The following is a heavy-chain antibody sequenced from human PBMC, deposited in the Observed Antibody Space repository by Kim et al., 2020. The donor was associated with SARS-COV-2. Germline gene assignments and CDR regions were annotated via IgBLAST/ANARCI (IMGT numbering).Heavy chain of an antibody. CDR3: ATETYGSGVYYNV. CDR2: GYITGST. D-gene: IGHD3-10*01. CDR1: GASMSSYY. V-gene: IGHV4-59*13. J-gene: IGHJ6*01. Sequence: SETLSLTCTVSGASMSSYYWSWIRQTPGKGLEWIGFGYITGSTSYNPSLKSRVTISLDTSNNQFSLRLTSVTAADSAVYYCATETYGSGVYYNVWG.